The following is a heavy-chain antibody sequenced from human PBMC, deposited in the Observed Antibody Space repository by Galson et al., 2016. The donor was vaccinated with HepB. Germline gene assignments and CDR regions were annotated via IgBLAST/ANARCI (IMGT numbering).Heavy chain of an antibody. CDR2: ISGGGGNT. D-gene: IGHD2/OR15-2a*01. CDR1: GFTFSTYA. Sequence: SLRLSCAASGFTFSTYAMAWVRQAPGKGLEWVSTISGGGGNTYFADSVKGRFTFSRDNYSPTVFLQMMILRAEDTAVYYCARDFYDGRYHYMDYGGEGTLVTVSS. V-gene: IGHV3-23*01. J-gene: IGHJ4*02. CDR3: ARDFYDGRYHYMDY.